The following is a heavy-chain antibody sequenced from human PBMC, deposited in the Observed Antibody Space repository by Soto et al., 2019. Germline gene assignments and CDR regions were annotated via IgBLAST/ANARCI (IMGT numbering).Heavy chain of an antibody. J-gene: IGHJ4*02. CDR2: IYWDDHK. D-gene: IGHD1-1*01. V-gene: IGHV2-5*02. CDR1: GFSLNTGGVG. Sequence: QITLKESGPTLVKPTQTLTLSCAFSGFSLNTGGVGVGWIRQPPGKALELLAVIYWDDHKSWSPTLRDRLTIARYTSDNQVVLTMTNVDPVDSATTYSARRLAGFRGAWTTPYFFYWGQGTLVSVSS. CDR3: ARRLAGFRGAWTTPYFFY.